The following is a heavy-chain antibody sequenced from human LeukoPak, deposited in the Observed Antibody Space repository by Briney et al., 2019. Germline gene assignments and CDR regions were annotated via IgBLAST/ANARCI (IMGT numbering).Heavy chain of an antibody. J-gene: IGHJ4*02. Sequence: GASVKVSCKASGYTFTSYTISWVRQAPGQGLEWMGRIIPILGIANYAQKFQGRVTITADKSTSTAYMELSSLRSEDTAVYYCARSLGELSSVDYWGQGTLVTVSS. D-gene: IGHD3-16*02. CDR1: GYTFTSYT. CDR3: ARSLGELSSVDY. CDR2: IIPILGIA. V-gene: IGHV1-69*02.